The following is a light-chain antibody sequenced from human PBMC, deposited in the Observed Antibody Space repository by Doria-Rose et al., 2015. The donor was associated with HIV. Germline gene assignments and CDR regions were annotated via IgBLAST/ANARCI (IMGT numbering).Light chain of an antibody. CDR3: SSYAGTNDLGV. CDR2: EVT. Sequence: QSALIQPPSASGPPGQSVTISCTGTSSDVGAYNYVSWYQQHPGKAPKLMIYEVTKRPSGVPDRFFGSKSGNPASLTASGLQAEDEADYYCSSYAGTNDLGVFGGGTKLTVL. J-gene: IGLJ2*01. V-gene: IGLV2-8*01. CDR1: SSDVGAYNY.